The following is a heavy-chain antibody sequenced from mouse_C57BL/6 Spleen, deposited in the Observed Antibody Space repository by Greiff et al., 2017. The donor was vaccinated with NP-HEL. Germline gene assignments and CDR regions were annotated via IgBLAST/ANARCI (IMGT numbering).Heavy chain of an antibody. Sequence: QVQLQQSGAELVKPGASVKLSCKASGYTFTSYWMHWVKQRPGQGLEWIGMIHPNSGSTNYNEKFKSKATLTVDKSSSTAYMQLSSLTSEDSAVYYCAREWPITPAMGYWGQGTSVTVSS. CDR1: GYTFTSYW. V-gene: IGHV1-64*01. D-gene: IGHD1-1*01. CDR2: IHPNSGST. CDR3: AREWPITPAMGY. J-gene: IGHJ4*01.